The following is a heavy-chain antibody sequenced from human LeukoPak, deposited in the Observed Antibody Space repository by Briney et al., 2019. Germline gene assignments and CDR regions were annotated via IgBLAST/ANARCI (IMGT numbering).Heavy chain of an antibody. CDR2: SYYSGNT. J-gene: IGHJ5*02. D-gene: IGHD3-16*02. Sequence: SETLSLTCTVSGGAISSGDYYWSWIRQPPGKGLEWIGYSYYSGNTYYNPSLKSRVTISMDTSKNQFSLKLNSMTAADTAVYYCATAPYEYIWGTYRTNWFDPWGQGTLVTVSS. V-gene: IGHV4-30-4*01. CDR1: GGAISSGDYY. CDR3: ATAPYEYIWGTYRTNWFDP.